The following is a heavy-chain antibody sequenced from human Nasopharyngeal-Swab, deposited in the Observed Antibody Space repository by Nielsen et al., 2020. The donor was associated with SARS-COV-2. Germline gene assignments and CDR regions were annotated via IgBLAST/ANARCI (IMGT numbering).Heavy chain of an antibody. D-gene: IGHD6-19*01. V-gene: IGHV1-24*01. Sequence: ASVKVSCKVSGCTLTELSMHWVRQAPGKGLEWMGGFDPEDGETIYAQKFQGRVTMTEDTSTDTAYMELSSLRSEDTAVYYCATSPAVAGTNWYFDLWGRGTLVTVSS. CDR3: ATSPAVAGTNWYFDL. CDR1: GCTLTELS. CDR2: FDPEDGET. J-gene: IGHJ2*01.